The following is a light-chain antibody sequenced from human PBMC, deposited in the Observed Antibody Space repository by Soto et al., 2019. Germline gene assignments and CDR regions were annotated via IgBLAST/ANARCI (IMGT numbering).Light chain of an antibody. J-gene: IGKJ2*01. CDR3: QQYINGYT. Sequence: EVVMTQSPATLSVFPGERVTLSCRASQSVSISLAWYQQKPGQAPRLLIYSASTRATGIPARFSGSGSGTEFTLTISSLESEDFAVYYCQQYINGYTFGQGTKLEIK. V-gene: IGKV3-15*01. CDR2: SAS. CDR1: QSVSIS.